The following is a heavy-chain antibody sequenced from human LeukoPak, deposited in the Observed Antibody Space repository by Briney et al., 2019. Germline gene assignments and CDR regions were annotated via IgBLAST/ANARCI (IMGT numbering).Heavy chain of an antibody. V-gene: IGHV1-2*02. CDR3: ARAIGGTLGGAFDL. Sequence: ASVKVSCKASGYTSIDYFLHWVRQAPGQRLEWMGWINHRSGATRYAEKMQGRVTMTRDTAISTAYMDLSRMGSDDTAIYYCARAIGGTLGGAFDLWGQGTMVIVSS. J-gene: IGHJ3*01. CDR1: GYTSIDYF. CDR2: INHRSGAT. D-gene: IGHD1-7*01.